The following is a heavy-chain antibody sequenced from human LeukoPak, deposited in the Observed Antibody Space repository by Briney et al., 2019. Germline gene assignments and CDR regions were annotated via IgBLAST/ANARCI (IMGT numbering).Heavy chain of an antibody. Sequence: SETLSLTCAVSGGSISSSNWWRWVRQPPGKGLEWIGEIYHSGSTNYNPSLKSRVTISVDKSKNQFSLKLSSVTAADTAVYYCARVRSSSFLFDYWGQGTRVTVSS. CDR2: IYHSGST. J-gene: IGHJ4*02. V-gene: IGHV4-4*02. CDR3: ARVRSSSFLFDY. D-gene: IGHD6-13*01. CDR1: GGSISSSNW.